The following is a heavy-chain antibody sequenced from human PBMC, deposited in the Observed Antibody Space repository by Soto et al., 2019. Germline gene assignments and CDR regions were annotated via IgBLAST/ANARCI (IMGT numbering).Heavy chain of an antibody. CDR1: GGKFSTFA. Sequence: QVQLVQSGAEVKRPGSSVKVSCKASGGKFSTFAINWVRQAPGHGLEWMGGIIPLFGEANYARKFQGRVTLTADESTTTPFMELSRLRSDDTAVSYCARGVYSDRPTDDYVIWPPLLWGQGTRITVTS. CDR3: ARGVYSDRPTDDYVIWPPLL. CDR2: IIPLFGEA. J-gene: IGHJ4*02. D-gene: IGHD3-10*02. V-gene: IGHV1-69*01.